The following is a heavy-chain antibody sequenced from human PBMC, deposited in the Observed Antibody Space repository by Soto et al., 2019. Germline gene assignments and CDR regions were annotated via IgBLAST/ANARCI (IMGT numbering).Heavy chain of an antibody. Sequence: ASVKVSCKASGYTFTGYYMHWVRQAPGQGLEWMGWINPNSGGTNYAQKFQGWVTMTRDTSISTAYMELSRLRSDDTAGYYCARGWRLRGNWFDPGGQGTLVTVSS. CDR3: ARGWRLRGNWFDP. CDR1: GYTFTGYY. D-gene: IGHD2-21*02. J-gene: IGHJ5*02. V-gene: IGHV1-2*04. CDR2: INPNSGGT.